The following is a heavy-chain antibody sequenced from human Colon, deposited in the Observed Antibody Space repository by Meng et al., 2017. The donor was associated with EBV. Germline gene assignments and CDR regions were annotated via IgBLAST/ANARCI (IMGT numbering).Heavy chain of an antibody. CDR2: IYSGGGT. V-gene: IGHV3-53*01. CDR1: GFTVSSNY. D-gene: IGHD4-17*01. J-gene: IGHJ4*02. Sequence: EGQLVESGGGLIQPGGSLGLSCAASGFTVSSNYMTWVRQAPGKGLEWVSVIYSGGGTYLADSVKGRFTISRDNSKNTLYLQMNSLRAEDTAAYYCARYGDYAPKDWGQGTLVTVSS. CDR3: ARYGDYAPKD.